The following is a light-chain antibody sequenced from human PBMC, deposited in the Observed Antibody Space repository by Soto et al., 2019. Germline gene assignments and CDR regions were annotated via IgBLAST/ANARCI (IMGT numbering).Light chain of an antibody. CDR1: QSIGSW. CDR2: AAS. Sequence: DIQMTQSPSTLSASVGGRVSITCRASQSIGSWLAWYQQKPGKAPHLLIYAASSLESGVPSRFSGSGSVTEFTLTISSLQPDDFATYYCQQYQTYPWTVGQGTKVDIK. J-gene: IGKJ1*01. CDR3: QQYQTYPWT. V-gene: IGKV1-5*01.